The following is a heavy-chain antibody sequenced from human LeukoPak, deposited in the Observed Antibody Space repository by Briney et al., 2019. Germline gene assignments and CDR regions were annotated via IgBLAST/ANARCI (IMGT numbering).Heavy chain of an antibody. CDR2: IIPIFGTA. D-gene: IGHD2-2*02. Sequence: ASVKVSCKASGGTFSGYAISWVRQAPGQGLEWMGGIIPIFGTANYAQKFQGRVTITADESTSTAYMELSSLRSEDTAVYYCAREGYCSSTSCYTRPFDYWGQGTLVTVSS. CDR3: AREGYCSSTSCYTRPFDY. V-gene: IGHV1-69*13. J-gene: IGHJ4*02. CDR1: GGTFSGYA.